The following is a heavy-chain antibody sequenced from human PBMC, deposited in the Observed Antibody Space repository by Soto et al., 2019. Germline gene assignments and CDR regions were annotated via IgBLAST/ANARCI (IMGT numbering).Heavy chain of an antibody. CDR1: GYSFTSYW. V-gene: IGHV5-51*01. D-gene: IGHD2-15*01. J-gene: IGHJ6*02. CDR2: IYPGDSDT. Sequence: PGESLKISCKGSGYSFTSYWIGWVRQMPGKGLEWMGIIYPGDSDTRYSPSFQGQVTISADKSISTAYLQWSSLKASDTAIYYCARQTHGGNYYYGMDVWGQGTTVTVS. CDR3: ARQTHGGNYYYGMDV.